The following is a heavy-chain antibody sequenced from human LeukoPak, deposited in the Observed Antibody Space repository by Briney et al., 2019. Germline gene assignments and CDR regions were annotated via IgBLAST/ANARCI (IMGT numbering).Heavy chain of an antibody. Sequence: GASVKVSCKASGGTFSSYAISWERQAPGQGLEWMGGIIPIFGTANYAQKFQGRVTITADASTTTAYIELSSLRSEHTAVYYCARVRLIGHDYAHYFDYWGQGTLVTVSS. J-gene: IGHJ4*02. CDR1: GGTFSSYA. CDR3: ARVRLIGHDYAHYFDY. D-gene: IGHD4-17*01. V-gene: IGHV1-69*13. CDR2: IIPIFGTA.